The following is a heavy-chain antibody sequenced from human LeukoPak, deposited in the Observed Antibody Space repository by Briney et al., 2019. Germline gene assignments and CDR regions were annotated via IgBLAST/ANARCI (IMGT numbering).Heavy chain of an antibody. Sequence: GGSLRLSCVASGFTFSNYWMSWVRQAPGKGLEWVSYISASGTITHYADSVKGRFTISRDNSKNTLYLQMNSLRAEDTAVYYCAKDLTPLDYWGQGTLVTVSS. CDR1: GFTFSNYW. D-gene: IGHD4-23*01. CDR3: AKDLTPLDY. J-gene: IGHJ4*02. V-gene: IGHV3-23*01. CDR2: ISASGTIT.